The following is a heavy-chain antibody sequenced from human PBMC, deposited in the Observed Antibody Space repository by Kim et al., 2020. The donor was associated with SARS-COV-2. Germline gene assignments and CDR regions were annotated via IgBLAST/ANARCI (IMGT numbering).Heavy chain of an antibody. V-gene: IGHV3-21*01. CDR3: ARDAPGGSWYVDY. CDR2: ISSSSSNI. D-gene: IGHD6-13*01. J-gene: IGHJ4*02. CDR1: GFTFSSYS. Sequence: GGSLRLSCAASGFTFSSYSMNWVRQAPGKGLEWVSSISSSSSNIYYADSVKGRFTISRDNAKNSLYLQMNSLRAEDTAVYYCARDAPGGSWYVDYWGQGTLVTVSS.